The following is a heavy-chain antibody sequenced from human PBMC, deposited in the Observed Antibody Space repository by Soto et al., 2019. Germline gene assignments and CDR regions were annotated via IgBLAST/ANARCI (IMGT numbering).Heavy chain of an antibody. D-gene: IGHD2-2*01. V-gene: IGHV1-58*02. CDR3: GADSRGYCSSTSCSKDAFDI. CDR1: GFTFTSSA. CDR2: IVVGSGNT. J-gene: IGHJ3*02. Sequence: AASVKVSCKASGFTFTSSAMQWVRQARGQRLEWIGWIVVGSGNTNYAQKFQERVTITRDMSTSTAYMELSSLRSEDTAVYYCGADSRGYCSSTSCSKDAFDIWGQGTMVTVSS.